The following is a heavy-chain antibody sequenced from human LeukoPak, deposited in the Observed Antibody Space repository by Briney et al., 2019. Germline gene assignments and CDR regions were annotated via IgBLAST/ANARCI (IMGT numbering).Heavy chain of an antibody. Sequence: SETLSLTCAVSGASFDSAHWSWLRQPPGKGLEWIGCVFHSGTTNYNPPLTSRVTISVDAAKDQFSLRRTAVAAADPAVYYCGRGQLRWSCWSQGTLVTVSS. CDR2: VFHSGTT. CDR1: GASFDSAH. J-gene: IGHJ4*02. V-gene: IGHV4-59*13. D-gene: IGHD2-8*02. CDR3: GRGQLRWSC.